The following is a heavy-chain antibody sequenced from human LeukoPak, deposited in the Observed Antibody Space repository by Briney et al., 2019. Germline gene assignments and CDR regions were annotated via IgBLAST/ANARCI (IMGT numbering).Heavy chain of an antibody. V-gene: IGHV3-23*01. Sequence: GGSLRLSCTASGFTFNNYAMTWVRQAPGKGLEWVSAIRGSGDRTHYADSVKGRFTISRDNSKNTLYLQMNSLRAEDTAVYYCAKDSKIVGATFRSYHYMDVWGKGTAVTVSS. D-gene: IGHD1-26*01. CDR1: GFTFNNYA. CDR3: AKDSKIVGATFRSYHYMDV. J-gene: IGHJ6*03. CDR2: IRGSGDRT.